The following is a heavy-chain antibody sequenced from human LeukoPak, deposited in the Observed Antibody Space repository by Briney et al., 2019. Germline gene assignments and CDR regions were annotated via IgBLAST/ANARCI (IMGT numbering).Heavy chain of an antibody. V-gene: IGHV4-61*01. D-gene: IGHD5-18*01. Sequence: SETLSLTCTVSGGSVSSGSYYWSWIRQPPGKGLEWIGYIYYSGSTNYNPSLKSRVTISVDTSKNQFSLKLSSVTAADTAVYYCARPRYSYGLDAFDIWGQGTVVTVSS. J-gene: IGHJ3*02. CDR3: ARPRYSYGLDAFDI. CDR1: GGSVSSGSYY. CDR2: IYYSGST.